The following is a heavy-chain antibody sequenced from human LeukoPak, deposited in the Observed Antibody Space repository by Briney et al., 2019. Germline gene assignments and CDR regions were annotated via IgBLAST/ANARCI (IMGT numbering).Heavy chain of an antibody. CDR2: ISGSGDGT. Sequence: GGSLRLSCAASGFTFSNYAMSWVRQAPGKGLERVSSISGSGDGTYYADSVKGRFTFSRDNSKNTLDLQMSSLRAEDTAVYYCAKTTTMDVWGKGTTVTVSS. CDR3: AKTTTMDV. CDR1: GFTFSNYA. V-gene: IGHV3-23*01. D-gene: IGHD4-17*01. J-gene: IGHJ6*03.